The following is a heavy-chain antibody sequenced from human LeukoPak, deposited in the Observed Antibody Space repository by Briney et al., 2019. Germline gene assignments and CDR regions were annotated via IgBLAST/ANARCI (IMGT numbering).Heavy chain of an antibody. Sequence: PGTSLRLSCAASGFTFDNYAMHWVRQAPGKGLEWVALISNDGTNKYYADSVKGRFTMSRDNSKSTVYLQVNSLRAEDMAVYYCAVGLTIWGQGTMVTVSS. V-gene: IGHV3-30-3*01. D-gene: IGHD1-26*01. CDR3: AVGLTI. CDR2: ISNDGTNK. CDR1: GFTFDNYA. J-gene: IGHJ3*02.